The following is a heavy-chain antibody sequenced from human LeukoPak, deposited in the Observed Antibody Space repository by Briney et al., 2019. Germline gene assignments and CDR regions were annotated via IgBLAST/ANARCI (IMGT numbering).Heavy chain of an antibody. V-gene: IGHV1-69*05. D-gene: IGHD3-10*01. CDR1: GGTFSSYA. CDR3: ARNPMVRGRRQNYYYMDV. CDR2: IIPIFGTA. J-gene: IGHJ6*03. Sequence: SVKVSCKASGGTFSSYAISWVRQAPGQGLEWMGGIIPIFGTANYAQKFQGRVTITTDESTSTAYMELSSLRSEDTAVYYCARNPMVRGRRQNYYYMDVWGKGTRVTVSS.